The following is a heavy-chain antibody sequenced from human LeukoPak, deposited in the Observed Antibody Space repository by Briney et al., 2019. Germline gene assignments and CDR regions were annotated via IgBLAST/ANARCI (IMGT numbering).Heavy chain of an antibody. CDR3: AELGITMIGGV. V-gene: IGHV3-48*04. CDR1: GFTFSDSP. CDR2: ISSSSSTI. D-gene: IGHD3-10*02. Sequence: GGSLRLSCSASGFTFSDSPIHWVRQAPGKGLEWVSYISSSSSTIYYADSVKGRFTISRDNAKNSLYLQMNSLRAEDTAVYYCAELGITMIGGVWGKGTTVTISS. J-gene: IGHJ6*04.